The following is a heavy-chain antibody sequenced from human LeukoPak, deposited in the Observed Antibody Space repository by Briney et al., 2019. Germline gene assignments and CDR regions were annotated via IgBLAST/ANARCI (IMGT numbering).Heavy chain of an antibody. CDR2: IYGDGSFT. CDR3: AREAVVTADYYYYYGMGV. J-gene: IGHJ6*02. CDR1: GFTFSNFW. Sequence: GGSLRLSCAASGFTFSNFWMHWVRQAPGKGLVWVALIYGDGSFTRYADSVKGRFTISRDNSKNTLYLQMNSLRAEDTAVYYCAREAVVTADYYYYYGMGVWGQGTTVTVSS. V-gene: IGHV3-74*01. D-gene: IGHD2-21*02.